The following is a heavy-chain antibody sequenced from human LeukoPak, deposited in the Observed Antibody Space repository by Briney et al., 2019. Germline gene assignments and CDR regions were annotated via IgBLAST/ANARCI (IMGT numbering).Heavy chain of an antibody. CDR2: MWDDGTNE. CDR3: AKEGSGAQIASWFDP. J-gene: IGHJ5*02. Sequence: GGSLRLSCTASGFNFGIYGMHWVRQAPGKGLEWVAVMWDDGTNEYYVESVKGRFTISKDNGKRTLYLQMNSLRVEDTAVYYCAKEGSGAQIASWFDPWGQGTLVTVSS. CDR1: GFNFGIYG. V-gene: IGHV3-33*06. D-gene: IGHD1-26*01.